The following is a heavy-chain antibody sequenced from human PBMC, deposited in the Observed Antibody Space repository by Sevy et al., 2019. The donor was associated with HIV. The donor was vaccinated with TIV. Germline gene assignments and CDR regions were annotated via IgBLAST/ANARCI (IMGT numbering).Heavy chain of an antibody. CDR1: GYTFTDYY. D-gene: IGHD3-10*01. V-gene: IGHV1-2*02. CDR3: ARASHFSWSYTNDY. J-gene: IGHJ4*02. CDR2: INPNNGGT. Sequence: ASVKVSCRASGYTFTDYYLHWVRQAPGQGLEWMGWINPNNGGTEYAQRFQGRVAMTRDTSISTVYMELSRLRSDDTAVYYCARASHFSWSYTNDYWGQGTLVTVSS.